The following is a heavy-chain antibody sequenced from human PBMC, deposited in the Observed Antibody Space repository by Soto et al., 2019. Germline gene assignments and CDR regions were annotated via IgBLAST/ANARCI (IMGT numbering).Heavy chain of an antibody. V-gene: IGHV3-9*01. J-gene: IGHJ4*02. CDR1: GFTFDDYA. D-gene: IGHD5-18*01. Sequence: EVQLEESGGALVQPGRSLRLSCAASGFTFDDYAMYWVRQVLGKGLEWVSSISWYSGNIGYADSVKGRFTTSRDNAENYLYLQMNSLRPEDTALYYCVRSKGGYSYGTPFDYWGQGTLVTVSS. CDR3: VRSKGGYSYGTPFDY. CDR2: ISWYSGNI.